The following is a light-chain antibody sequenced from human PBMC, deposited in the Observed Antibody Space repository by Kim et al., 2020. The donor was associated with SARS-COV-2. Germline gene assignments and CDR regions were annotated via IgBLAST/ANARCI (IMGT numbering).Light chain of an antibody. J-gene: IGKJ1*01. CDR1: QDIGHN. Sequence: AAVGDGVTLTCRASQDIGHNLAWYQQKPGKVTKLLMSDASTLRSGVPSRFSGSGSGTDFTHTINSLQPEDVATYYCQKYDGAPWTFGQGTKVDSK. V-gene: IGKV1-27*01. CDR3: QKYDGAPWT. CDR2: DAS.